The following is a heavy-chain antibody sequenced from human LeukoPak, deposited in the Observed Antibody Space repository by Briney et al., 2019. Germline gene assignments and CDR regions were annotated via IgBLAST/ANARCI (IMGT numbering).Heavy chain of an antibody. Sequence: SETLSLTCAVSGGSISSGSYSWGWIRQPPGKGLEWIGYFFYTGNTYYNASLKSRVTISVDTSKNQFSLKVSSVTAADTAVYYCTRGAGSTTSDDAFDIWGQGTMVTVSS. J-gene: IGHJ3*02. V-gene: IGHV4-30-4*07. CDR3: TRGAGSTTSDDAFDI. CDR1: GGSISSGSYS. D-gene: IGHD1-1*01. CDR2: FFYTGNT.